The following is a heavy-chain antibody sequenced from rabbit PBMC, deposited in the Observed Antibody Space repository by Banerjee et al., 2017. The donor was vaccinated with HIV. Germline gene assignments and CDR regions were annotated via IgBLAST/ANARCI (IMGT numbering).Heavy chain of an antibody. CDR1: GFSFSSYW. V-gene: IGHV1S40*01. CDR3: ARERTGAGSAGYGL. Sequence: QSLEESGGDLVKPGASLTLTCTASGFSFSSYWICWVRQAPGKGLEWIACIYTGSGSTWYASWAKGRFTISKASSTTVTLQMTSLTAADTATYFCARERTGAGSAGYGLWGPGTLVTVS. D-gene: IGHD4-2*01. J-gene: IGHJ4*01. CDR2: IYTGSGST.